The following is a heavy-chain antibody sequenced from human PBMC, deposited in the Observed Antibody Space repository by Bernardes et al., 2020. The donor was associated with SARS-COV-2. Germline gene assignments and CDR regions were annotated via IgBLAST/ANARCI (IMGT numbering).Heavy chain of an antibody. J-gene: IGHJ4*02. CDR2: ISSDGSNK. D-gene: IGHD3-10*01. CDR1: GFTFNSYS. Sequence: GGSLRLSCEASGFTFNSYSMHWVRQSPGKGLEWAAFISSDGSNKYYADSVKGRFTISRDYSRDRLYLLMDRLNAEDTAVYYCARETSKAGAFDYWGQGTLVTVSS. V-gene: IGHV3-30-3*01. CDR3: ARETSKAGAFDY.